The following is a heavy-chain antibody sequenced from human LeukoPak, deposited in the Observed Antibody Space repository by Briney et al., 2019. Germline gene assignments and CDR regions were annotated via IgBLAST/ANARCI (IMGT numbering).Heavy chain of an antibody. V-gene: IGHV3-23*01. Sequence: GGSLRLSCAASGFTFSSYYMSWVRQAPGEGLEWVSAISDSGGSTNYADSVKGRFTISRDNSKNTLYLQMNSLRAEDTAVYHCAKNRKTPGVAAAGSWFDPWGQGTLVSVSS. CDR1: GFTFSSYY. CDR3: AKNRKTPGVAAAGSWFDP. CDR2: ISDSGGST. D-gene: IGHD6-13*01. J-gene: IGHJ5*02.